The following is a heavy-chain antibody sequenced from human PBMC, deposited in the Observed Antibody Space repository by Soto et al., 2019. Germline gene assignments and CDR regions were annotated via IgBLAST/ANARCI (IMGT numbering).Heavy chain of an antibody. CDR2: IYEGGST. CDR1: SASTSTPN. D-gene: IGHD3-10*01. Sequence: SETLYCTSTVTSASTSTPNWSWIRQTPGKGLEWIGYIYEGGSTGYNPSLESRVTISLDTSTNQLSLKLRSVTAADTAVYYCVRQGIGAQHGLVDVWGQGTTVT. J-gene: IGHJ6*02. CDR3: VRQGIGAQHGLVDV. V-gene: IGHV4-59*08.